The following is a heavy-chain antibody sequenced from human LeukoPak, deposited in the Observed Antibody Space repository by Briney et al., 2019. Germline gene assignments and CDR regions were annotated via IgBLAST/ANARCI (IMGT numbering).Heavy chain of an antibody. V-gene: IGHV4-59*01. CDR1: GGSISSYY. CDR3: ARAAYSGSYWD. D-gene: IGHD1-26*01. CDR2: IYYSGST. J-gene: IGHJ4*02. Sequence: SETLSLTCTVSGGSISSYYWSWIRQPPGKGLEWIGYIYYSGSTNYNPSLKSRVTISVDTSKNQFSLKLSSVTAADTAVYYCARAAYSGSYWDWGQGTLVAVSS.